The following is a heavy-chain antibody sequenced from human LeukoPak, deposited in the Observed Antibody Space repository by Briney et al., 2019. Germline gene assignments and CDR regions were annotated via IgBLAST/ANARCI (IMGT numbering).Heavy chain of an antibody. V-gene: IGHV3-11*01. CDR1: GYTFSDYY. J-gene: IGHJ4*02. D-gene: IGHD3-22*01. CDR2: ISSSGSTI. Sequence: GGSLRLSCAASGYTFSDYYMSWIRQAPGKGLEWVSYISSSGSTIYYADSVKGRFTISRDNAKNSLYLQMNSLRAEDTAVYYCARDLYYYDCSDYPPGYWGQGTLVTVSS. CDR3: ARDLYYYDCSDYPPGY.